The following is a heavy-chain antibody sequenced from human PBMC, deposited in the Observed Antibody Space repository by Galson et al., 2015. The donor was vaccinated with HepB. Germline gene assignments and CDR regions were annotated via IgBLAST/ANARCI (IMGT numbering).Heavy chain of an antibody. CDR1: GFTFSRYW. CDR3: VRDSEWLSYYYYGMDV. V-gene: IGHV3-7*05. J-gene: IGHJ6*02. Sequence: SLRLSCAASGFTFSRYWMSWVRQAPGKGLEWVANINPDGSEKHYVDSVKGRFTLSRDNAKNSLYLQMNHLRAEDTAAYYCVRDSEWLSYYYYGMDVWGQGTTVTVSS. CDR2: INPDGSEK. D-gene: IGHD6-19*01.